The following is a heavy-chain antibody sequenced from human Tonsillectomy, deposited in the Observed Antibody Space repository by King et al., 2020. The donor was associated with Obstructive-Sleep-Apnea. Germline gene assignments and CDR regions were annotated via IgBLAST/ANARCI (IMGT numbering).Heavy chain of an antibody. Sequence: VQLVESGAEVKKPGSSVNVSCKASGGTFTSYTINWVRQAPGQGLEWMGGITPIFGTANYAQRFQGRVTITADESTSTAYMELNSLRSEDTAVYYCASTHYEGNSGRRDYWGQGTLVTVSS. CDR2: ITPIFGTA. D-gene: IGHD4-23*01. J-gene: IGHJ4*02. V-gene: IGHV1-69*01. CDR3: ASTHYEGNSGRRDY. CDR1: GGTFTSYT.